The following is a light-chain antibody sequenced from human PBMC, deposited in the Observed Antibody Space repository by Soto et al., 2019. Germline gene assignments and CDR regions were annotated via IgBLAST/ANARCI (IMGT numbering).Light chain of an antibody. CDR3: QQYVNLPP. CDR1: QDISNY. J-gene: IGKJ3*01. CDR2: DAS. V-gene: IGKV1-33*01. Sequence: DIQMTQSPSSLSASVGDRVTITCQASQDISNYLNWYQQKPGKAPKLLIYDASNLETGVPSRFSGSGSGTDFTFTISSLQPEDIATYYCQQYVNLPPLGPGTKVDIK.